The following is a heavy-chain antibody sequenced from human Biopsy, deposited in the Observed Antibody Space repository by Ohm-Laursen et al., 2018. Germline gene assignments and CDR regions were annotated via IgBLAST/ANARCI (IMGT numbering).Heavy chain of an antibody. J-gene: IGHJ5*02. D-gene: IGHD1-26*01. CDR2: IIPIPNVA. CDR3: ARGEGSSWFDP. CDR1: GDSFTSYA. V-gene: IGHV1-69*01. Sequence: GSSVKVSCKVSGDSFTSYAIGWVRQAPGQGLEWMGGIIPIPNVATYAQKFQGRITITADEPTSTAYMELSSLTSDDTAVYFCARGEGSSWFDPWGHGTLVTVSS.